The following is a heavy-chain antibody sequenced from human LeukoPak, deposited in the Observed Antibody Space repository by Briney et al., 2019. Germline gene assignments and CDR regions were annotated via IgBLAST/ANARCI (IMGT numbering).Heavy chain of an antibody. J-gene: IGHJ4*02. CDR1: GYTFTGYY. V-gene: IGHV1-2*02. CDR2: INPNSGGT. D-gene: IGHD3-22*01. CDR3: ARLIYYDSSGPISY. Sequence: GASVKVSCKASGYTFTGYYMHWVRQAPGQGLEWMGWINPNSGGTNYAQKFQGRVTMTRDTSISTAYMELSRLRSDDTAVYYCARLIYYDSSGPISYWGQGTLVTVSS.